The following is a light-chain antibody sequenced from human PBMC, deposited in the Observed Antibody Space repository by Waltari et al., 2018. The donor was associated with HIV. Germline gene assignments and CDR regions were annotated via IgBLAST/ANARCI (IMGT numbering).Light chain of an antibody. CDR2: RDR. CDR1: GPNIGSNY. V-gene: IGLV1-47*01. Sequence: QSVLTQPPSASGTHGQSVTISYSGSGPNIGSNYVYWYQQVPGTAPKLLIFRDRQRPSGVPDRFSASKSGTSASLAISGLRSEDEAHYYCATWDDRENGHGIFGGGTQLTVL. J-gene: IGLJ7*01. CDR3: ATWDDRENGHGI.